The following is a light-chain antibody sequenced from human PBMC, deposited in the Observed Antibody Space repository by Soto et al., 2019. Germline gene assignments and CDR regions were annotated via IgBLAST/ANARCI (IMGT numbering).Light chain of an antibody. J-gene: IGLJ1*01. CDR1: RSSIGSNS. V-gene: IGLV1-44*01. CDR3: AAWDDTLYGFV. Sequence: QSFLTQPPSASGTPGQRVTMSCSGSRSSIGSNSVKWYQQLPGTAPKLLIHTNDQRPSGVPDRFSGSKSGTSASLAISGLQSEDEADYYCAAWDDTLYGFVFGTGTKVTVL. CDR2: TND.